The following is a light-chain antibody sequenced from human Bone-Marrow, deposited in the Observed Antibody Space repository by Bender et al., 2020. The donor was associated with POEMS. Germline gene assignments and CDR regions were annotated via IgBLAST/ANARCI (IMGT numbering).Light chain of an antibody. V-gene: IGLV1-40*01. Sequence: VLTQPPSVSVAPGERVTISCTGSRSDIGAGLDVHWYQQLPGAAPRLLIYRNNQRPSGVPDRFSGSNSGNTATLTISRVEAGDEADYYCHVWDSTVDHVFGTGTTVTVL. J-gene: IGLJ1*01. CDR3: HVWDSTVDHV. CDR2: RNN. CDR1: RSDIGAGLD.